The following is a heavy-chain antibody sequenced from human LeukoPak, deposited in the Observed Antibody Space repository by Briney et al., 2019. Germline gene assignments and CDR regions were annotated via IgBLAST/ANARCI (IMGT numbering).Heavy chain of an antibody. CDR3: ARAGSGYDYLFDYYYMDV. Sequence: GGSLRLSCAASGFTFSSYSMNWVRQAPGKGLEWVSYISSSSSTIYYADSVKGRFTISRDNAKNSLYLQMNSLRAEDTAVYYCARAGSGYDYLFDYYYMDVWGKGTTVTVSS. J-gene: IGHJ6*03. V-gene: IGHV3-48*04. CDR1: GFTFSSYS. D-gene: IGHD5-12*01. CDR2: ISSSSSTI.